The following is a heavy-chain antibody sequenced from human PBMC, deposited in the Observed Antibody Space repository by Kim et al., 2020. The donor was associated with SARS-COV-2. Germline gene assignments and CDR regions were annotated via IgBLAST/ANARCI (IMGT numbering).Heavy chain of an antibody. CDR2: T. CDR3: TSSAWGGYSDY. Sequence: TTYRDYVKCRCTNSRDNAKNTLYLQMNSLRVEDSAVYYCTSSAWGGYSDYWGQGTLVTVSS. D-gene: IGHD6-13*01. J-gene: IGHJ4*02. V-gene: IGHV3-74*03.